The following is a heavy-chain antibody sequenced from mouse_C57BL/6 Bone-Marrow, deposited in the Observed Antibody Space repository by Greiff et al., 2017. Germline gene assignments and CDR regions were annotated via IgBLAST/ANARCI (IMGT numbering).Heavy chain of an antibody. Sequence: QVQLQQPGAELVRPGSSVKLSCKASGYTFTSYWMDWVKQRPGQGLEWIGNIYPSDSETQYNQKFKDKATLTVDKSSSTAYMKLSSLTSEDSAVYYCARRDGYYVRSYWYFDVWGTGTTVTVSS. CDR3: ARRDGYYVRSYWYFDV. V-gene: IGHV1-61*01. CDR1: GYTFTSYW. CDR2: IYPSDSET. J-gene: IGHJ1*03. D-gene: IGHD2-3*01.